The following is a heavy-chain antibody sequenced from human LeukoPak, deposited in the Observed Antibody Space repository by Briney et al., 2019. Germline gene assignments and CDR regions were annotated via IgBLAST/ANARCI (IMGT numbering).Heavy chain of an antibody. J-gene: IGHJ3*02. CDR1: GGSISSGDYY. V-gene: IGHV4-39*01. CDR3: ARTTPLTYYYDSSVLRENAFDI. CDR2: IYYSGST. D-gene: IGHD3-22*01. Sequence: SETLSLTCTVSGGSISSGDYYWRWLRQPPGKGLEWIGSIYYSGSTYYNPSLKSRVTISVDTSKNQFSLKLSSVTAADTAVYYCARTTPLTYYYDSSVLRENAFDIWGQGTMVTVSS.